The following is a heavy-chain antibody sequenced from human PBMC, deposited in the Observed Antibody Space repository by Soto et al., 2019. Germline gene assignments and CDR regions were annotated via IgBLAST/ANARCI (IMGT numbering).Heavy chain of an antibody. V-gene: IGHV4-31*03. J-gene: IGHJ5*02. Sequence: SETLSLTCTFSGGSISSGGYYWSWIRQHPGKGLEWIGYIYYSGSTYYNPSLKSRVTISVDTSKNQFSLKLSSVTAADTAVYYCAREQALGYCSGGSCLGWFDPWGQGTLVTVSS. D-gene: IGHD2-15*01. CDR2: IYYSGST. CDR3: AREQALGYCSGGSCLGWFDP. CDR1: GGSISSGGYY.